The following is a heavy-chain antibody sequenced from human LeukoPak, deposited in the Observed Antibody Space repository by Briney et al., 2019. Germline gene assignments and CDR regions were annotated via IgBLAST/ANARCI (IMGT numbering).Heavy chain of an antibody. CDR2: IRFDGVVK. Sequence: QSGGSLRLSCAASGFTFSSYGMHWVRQAPGKGLEWVAFIRFDGVVKYYADSVKGRFTISRDNSKNTLDVQMSSLRAEDTAVYYCAKDGPYYGTGAMYYFDYWGQGTPVTVSS. J-gene: IGHJ4*02. V-gene: IGHV3-30*02. D-gene: IGHD3-10*01. CDR1: GFTFSSYG. CDR3: AKDGPYYGTGAMYYFDY.